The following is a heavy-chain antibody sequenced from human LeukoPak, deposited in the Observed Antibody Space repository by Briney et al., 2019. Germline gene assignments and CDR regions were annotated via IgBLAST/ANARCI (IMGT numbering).Heavy chain of an antibody. D-gene: IGHD6-19*01. CDR3: AIPGYSSGWSHLFDY. J-gene: IGHJ4*02. CDR2: IYYSGST. Sequence: PSETLSLTCTVSGGSISSSSYYWGWICQPPGKGLEWIGSIYYSGSTYYNPSLKSRVTISVDTSKNQFSLKLSSVTAADTAVYYCAIPGYSSGWSHLFDYWGQGTLVTVSS. CDR1: GGSISSSSYY. V-gene: IGHV4-39*01.